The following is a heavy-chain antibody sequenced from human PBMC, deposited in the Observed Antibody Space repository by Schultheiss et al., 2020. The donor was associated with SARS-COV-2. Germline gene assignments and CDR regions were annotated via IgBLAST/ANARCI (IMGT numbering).Heavy chain of an antibody. CDR2: ISSSSSTI. D-gene: IGHD2-2*02. Sequence: GGSLRLSCAASGFTFSGSAMHWVRQASGKGLEWVSYISSSSSTIYYADSVKGRFTISRDNAKNSLYLQMNSLRAEDTAVYYCASPDCSSTSCYILYWGQGTLVTVSS. CDR1: GFTFSGSA. V-gene: IGHV3-48*04. CDR3: ASPDCSSTSCYILY. J-gene: IGHJ4*02.